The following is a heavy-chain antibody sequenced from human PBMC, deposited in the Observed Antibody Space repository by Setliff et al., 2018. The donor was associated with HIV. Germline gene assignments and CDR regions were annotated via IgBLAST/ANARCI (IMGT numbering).Heavy chain of an antibody. CDR3: ARLSSYRSSSYYFDY. Sequence: PSETLSLTCAVYDGSFRGYYWSWMRQPPGKGLEWIGEVTHSGSTHYNPSLKSRVAISVDTSRNQFSLELNSVTAADTAVYHCARLSSYRSSSYYFDYWGQGALVTVSS. CDR1: DGSFRGYY. CDR2: VTHSGST. D-gene: IGHD6-6*01. J-gene: IGHJ4*02. V-gene: IGHV4-34*01.